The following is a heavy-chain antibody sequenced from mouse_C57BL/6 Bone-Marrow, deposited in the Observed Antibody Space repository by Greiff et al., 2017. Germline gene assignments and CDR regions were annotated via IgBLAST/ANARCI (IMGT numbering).Heavy chain of an antibody. V-gene: IGHV1-7*01. CDR3: ARREVYQRYFDV. CDR2: ITPSRGFT. J-gene: IGHJ1*03. Sequence: HVQLQPSWAALALPGASVKLSCQASGYTFTSYWMHWVKQRPGQGLAWIGYITPSRGFTKYNQKFKDKATLTADKSSSTAYMQLSSLTYEDSAVYYCARREVYQRYFDVRGTATTVTVSS. CDR1: GYTFTSYW. D-gene: IGHD2-1*01.